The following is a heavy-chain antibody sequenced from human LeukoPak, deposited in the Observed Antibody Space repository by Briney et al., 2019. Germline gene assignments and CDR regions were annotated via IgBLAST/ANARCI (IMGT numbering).Heavy chain of an antibody. CDR1: GYTFTDFY. J-gene: IGHJ6*02. Sequence: ASVKVSCKASGYTFTDFYMHWVRQAPGQGLEWMGRISPKSGGTNYAQRSQGRVTMTRDTSINTVSMELSSLTSDDTAVYYCARVNCGGGSCYFAGDGLNVWGQGTTVIVSS. CDR2: ISPKSGGT. V-gene: IGHV1-2*06. D-gene: IGHD2-15*01. CDR3: ARVNCGGGSCYFAGDGLNV.